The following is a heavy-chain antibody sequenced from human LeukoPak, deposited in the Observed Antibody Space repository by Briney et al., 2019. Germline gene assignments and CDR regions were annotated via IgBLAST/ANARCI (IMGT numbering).Heavy chain of an antibody. CDR2: ISYDGSNK. CDR1: GFTFSSYG. CDR3: PKDRATGTQFYFYGIDF. Sequence: GGSLRLSCADSGFTFSSYGMHWVRQAPGKGVERVAVISYDGSNKYYADSVKGGFTISRDNSKNTLYLQMNSLTADDTAVYYCPKDRATGTQFYFYGIDFWGQGTTVTVSS. D-gene: IGHD3-10*01. J-gene: IGHJ6*02. V-gene: IGHV3-30*18.